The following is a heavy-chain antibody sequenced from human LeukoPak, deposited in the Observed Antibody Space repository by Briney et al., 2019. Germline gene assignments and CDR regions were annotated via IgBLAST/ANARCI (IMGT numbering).Heavy chain of an antibody. CDR1: GFTFSTYV. Sequence: SGGSLRLSGAASGFTFSTYVMHWVRQAPGKGLEWVAVIWFDGSNQYHVDSVRGRFSISRDNSKNTLYLQMNTLRAEDTGVYYCARDRGSGDSFDLWGQGAMVTVSS. V-gene: IGHV3-33*01. D-gene: IGHD6-19*01. J-gene: IGHJ3*01. CDR2: IWFDGSNQ. CDR3: ARDRGSGDSFDL.